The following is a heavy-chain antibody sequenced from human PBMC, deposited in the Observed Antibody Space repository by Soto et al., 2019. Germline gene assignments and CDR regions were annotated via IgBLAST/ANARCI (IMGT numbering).Heavy chain of an antibody. J-gene: IGHJ6*02. V-gene: IGHV4-34*01. CDR1: GESFSNHY. Sequence: QVQLQQWGAGVLRPSETLSLTCAVYGESFSNHYWTWIRQSPGEGLEWVGESNYSGSTRYNWSLGSRVTISVDTSKNQFSLMVTSVTAEDTAVYYCARGVVYRDVCLAYGMDVWGQGTTVTVAS. CDR3: ARGVVYRDVCLAYGMDV. D-gene: IGHD3-16*01. CDR2: SNYSGST.